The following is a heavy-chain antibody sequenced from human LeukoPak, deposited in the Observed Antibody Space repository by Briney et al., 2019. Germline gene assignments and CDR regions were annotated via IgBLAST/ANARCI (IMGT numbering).Heavy chain of an antibody. Sequence: SETLSLTCTVSGGSISSGGYYWSWIRQHPGKGLEWIGYIYYSGSTYYNPSLKSRVTISVDTSKNQFSLKLSSVTAADTAVYYCAREGSSHRVFDYWGQGTLVTVSS. CDR2: IYYSGST. V-gene: IGHV4-31*03. CDR1: GGSISSGGYY. J-gene: IGHJ4*02. CDR3: AREGSSHRVFDY. D-gene: IGHD6-13*01.